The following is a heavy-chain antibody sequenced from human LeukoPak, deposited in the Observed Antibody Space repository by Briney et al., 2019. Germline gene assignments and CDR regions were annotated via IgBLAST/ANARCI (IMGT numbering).Heavy chain of an antibody. V-gene: IGHV1-2*02. CDR2: INPNSGGT. J-gene: IGHJ2*01. CDR1: GYMFTGHY. CDR3: ARVTEHTAMVHWYFDL. D-gene: IGHD5-18*01. Sequence: ASVKVSCKASGYMFTGHYMHWVRQAPGQGLEWMGWINPNSGGTNYAQKFQGRVTMTRDTSISTAYMELSSHRSDDTAVYYCARVTEHTAMVHWYFDLWGRGTLVTV.